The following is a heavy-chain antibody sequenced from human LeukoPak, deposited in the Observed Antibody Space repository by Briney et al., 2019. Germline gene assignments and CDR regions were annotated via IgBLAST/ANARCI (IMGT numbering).Heavy chain of an antibody. J-gene: IGHJ5*02. Sequence: ASVTVSCKASGYSFTVYYLHWVRQPPGQGQEWVGWINPNSGGTNYAQKFQGRVTMTRDTSISTAYMELSRLRSDDAAVYYRARDDGLYWFDPWGQGTLVTVSS. CDR3: ARDDGLYWFDP. V-gene: IGHV1-2*02. CDR1: GYSFTVYY. CDR2: INPNSGGT. D-gene: IGHD5-24*01.